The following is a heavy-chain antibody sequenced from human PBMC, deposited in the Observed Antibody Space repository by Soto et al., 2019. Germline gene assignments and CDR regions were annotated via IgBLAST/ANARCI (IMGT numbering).Heavy chain of an antibody. CDR1: GYSFTSYW. CDR3: ATSGRQLGYCSGGSCYSTDYYYYGMDV. J-gene: IGHJ6*02. CDR2: IYPGDSDT. Sequence: PGESLKISCKGSGYSFTSYWIGRVRQMPGKGLEWMGIIYPGDSDTRYSPSFQGQVTISADKSISTAYLQWSGLKASDTAMYYCATSGRQLGYCSGGSCYSTDYYYYGMDVWGQGTTVTVSS. V-gene: IGHV5-51*01. D-gene: IGHD2-15*01.